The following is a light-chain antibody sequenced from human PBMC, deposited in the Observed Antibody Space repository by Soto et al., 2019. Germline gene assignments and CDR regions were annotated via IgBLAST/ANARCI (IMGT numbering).Light chain of an antibody. CDR1: QSVGGH. J-gene: IGKJ4*01. V-gene: IGKV3-11*01. CDR3: QQRHIWPLT. CDR2: DTS. Sequence: EIVLTQSPDSLSLSPGDRATLSCRASQSVGGHLAWYQQRPGQAPRLLIFDTSVTATGIPARFSGSGSGTDLTLTITSLEPEESAVYYCQQRHIWPLTFGGGTKVDIK.